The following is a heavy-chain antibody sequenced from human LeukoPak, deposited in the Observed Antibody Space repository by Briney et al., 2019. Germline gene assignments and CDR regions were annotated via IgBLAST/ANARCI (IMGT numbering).Heavy chain of an antibody. D-gene: IGHD2-21*02. CDR1: GFTFSTYW. J-gene: IGHJ4*02. CDR2: INQDASEI. V-gene: IGHV3-7*01. Sequence: GGSLRLSCAASGFTFSTYWMNWYRQAPGKGLEWVGNINQDASEINYVDSVRGRFTISRDSAKNSLHLQMNSLRAEDTAVYYCATDRDNSDWQKRFDSWGQGTLVTVSS. CDR3: ATDRDNSDWQKRFDS.